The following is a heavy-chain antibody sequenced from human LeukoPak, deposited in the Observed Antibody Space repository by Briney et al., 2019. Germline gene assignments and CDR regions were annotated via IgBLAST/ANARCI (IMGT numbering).Heavy chain of an antibody. CDR3: AIILTGYIGGAFDI. J-gene: IGHJ3*02. V-gene: IGHV4-59*08. D-gene: IGHD3-9*01. CDR2: IYYSGST. CDR1: GGSISSYY. Sequence: PSETLSLTCTVSGGSISSYYWSWIRQPPGKGLEWIGYIYYSGSTNYNPSLKSRVTISVDTSKNQFSLKLSSVTAADTAVYYCAIILTGYIGGAFDIWGQGTMVTVSS.